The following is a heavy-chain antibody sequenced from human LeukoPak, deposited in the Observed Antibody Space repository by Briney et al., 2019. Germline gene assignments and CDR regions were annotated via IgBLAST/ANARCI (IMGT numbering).Heavy chain of an antibody. CDR1: GFTFSSYG. V-gene: IGHV3-30*02. CDR3: ANSMVVPAEVTYYYYYMDV. J-gene: IGHJ6*03. D-gene: IGHD2-2*01. CDR2: IRHDGSNK. Sequence: PGGSLRLSCAASGFTFSSYGMHWVRQAPGKGLEWVAFIRHDGSNKYYADSVKGRFTISRDNSKNTLYLQMNSLRAEDTAVYYCANSMVVPAEVTYYYYYMDVWGKGTTVTVSS.